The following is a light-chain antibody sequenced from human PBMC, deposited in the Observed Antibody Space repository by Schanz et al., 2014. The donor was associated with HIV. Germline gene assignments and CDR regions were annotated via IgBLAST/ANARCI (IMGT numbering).Light chain of an antibody. CDR1: SSDVGGYNY. J-gene: IGLJ1*01. CDR3: ATWDDGLGGHFV. CDR2: DVT. Sequence: QSALTQPRSVSGSPGQSVTISCTGTSSDVGGYNYVSWYQQHPGKAPKLMIYDVTKRPSGVPDRFSGSKSGNTASLTISGLQAGDEADYYCATWDDGLGGHFVFGAGTKLTVL. V-gene: IGLV2-11*01.